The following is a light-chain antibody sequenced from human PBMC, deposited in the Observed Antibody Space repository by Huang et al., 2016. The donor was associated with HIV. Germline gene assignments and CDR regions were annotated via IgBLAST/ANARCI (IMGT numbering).Light chain of an antibody. V-gene: IGKV3-15*01. CDR3: QQYDDWPPWT. CDR1: QNITR. J-gene: IGKJ1*01. Sequence: EIVMTQSPATLSVSPGERATLSCRASQNITRLAWYQHKPGQAPRLLIYDASSRAPGVRARFSGGGSGTDFTLTVSSLQSDDFALYYCQQYDDWPPWTFGQGTQVDMK. CDR2: DAS.